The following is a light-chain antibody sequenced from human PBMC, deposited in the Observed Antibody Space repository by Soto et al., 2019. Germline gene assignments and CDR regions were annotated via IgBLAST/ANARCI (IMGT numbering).Light chain of an antibody. V-gene: IGKV1-5*03. CDR3: QQYRT. CDR1: QSISSW. CDR2: KAS. Sequence: DIQMTQSPSTPSAPVGDRVTITCRASQSISSWLAWYQQKPGKAPKLLIYKASSLESGVPSRFSGSGSGTEFTLTISSLQPDDFATYYCQQYRTFGQGTKVDIK. J-gene: IGKJ1*01.